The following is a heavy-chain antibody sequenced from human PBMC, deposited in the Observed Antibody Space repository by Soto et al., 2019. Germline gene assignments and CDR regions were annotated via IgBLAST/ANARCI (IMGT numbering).Heavy chain of an antibody. CDR2: IKQDGSEI. CDR1: GFTLSSYW. J-gene: IGHJ4*02. D-gene: IGHD3-10*01. Sequence: EVQLVESGGGLVQPGESLRLSCAASGFTLSSYWMSWVRQAPGKGLEWVANIKQDGSEIFYVDSVKGRFTISRDNAKNSLYLQLSSLRAEDTAVYYCARSTMVRGVIINDWGQGTLVTVSS. V-gene: IGHV3-7*01. CDR3: ARSTMVRGVIIND.